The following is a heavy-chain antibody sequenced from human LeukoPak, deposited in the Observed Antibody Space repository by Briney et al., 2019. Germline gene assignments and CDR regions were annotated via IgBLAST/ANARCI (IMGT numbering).Heavy chain of an antibody. J-gene: IGHJ4*02. CDR3: ARDPYCSSTSCPTFDY. Sequence: SETLSLTCTVSGYSISSGYYWGWIRKPPGKGLEWLGSIYHSGSTYYNPSLKSRVTISVDTSKNQFSLKLSSVTAADMAVYYCARDPYCSSTSCPTFDYWGQGALVTVSS. V-gene: IGHV4-38-2*02. CDR1: GYSISSGYY. CDR2: IYHSGST. D-gene: IGHD2-2*01.